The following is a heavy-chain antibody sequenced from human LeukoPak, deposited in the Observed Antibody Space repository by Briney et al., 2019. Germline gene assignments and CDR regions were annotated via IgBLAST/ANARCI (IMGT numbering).Heavy chain of an antibody. CDR3: ARAGFGLAPHRGTPFDY. V-gene: IGHV4-61*02. J-gene: IGHJ4*02. CDR1: GGSISSGNYY. CDR2: IYTSGSN. D-gene: IGHD3-10*01. Sequence: SETLSLTCTVSGGSISSGNYYWSWIRQPAGKRLEWIGRIYTSGSNNYNPSLKSRVTISIDTSKNQFSLKLTSVTAADTAVYYCARAGFGLAPHRGTPFDYWGQGTLVTVSS.